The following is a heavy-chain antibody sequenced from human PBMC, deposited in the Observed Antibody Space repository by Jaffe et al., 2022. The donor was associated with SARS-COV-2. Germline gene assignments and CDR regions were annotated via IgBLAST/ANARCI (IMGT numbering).Heavy chain of an antibody. CDR2: IYSGGST. V-gene: IGHV3-53*01. Sequence: EVQLVESGGGLIQPGGSLRLSCAASGFTVSSNYMSWVRQAPGKGLEWVSVIYSGGSTYYADSVKGRFTISRDNSKNTLYLQMNSLRAEDTAVYYCARDPPRKIAAAGTTSSDYWGQGTLVTVSS. CDR3: ARDPPRKIAAAGTTSSDY. CDR1: GFTVSSNY. J-gene: IGHJ4*02. D-gene: IGHD6-13*01.